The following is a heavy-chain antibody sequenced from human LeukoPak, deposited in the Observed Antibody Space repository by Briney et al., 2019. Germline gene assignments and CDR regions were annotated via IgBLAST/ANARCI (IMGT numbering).Heavy chain of an antibody. CDR1: GFTFSSYE. CDR2: ISSSSSYI. D-gene: IGHD3-22*01. J-gene: IGHJ5*02. V-gene: IGHV3-21*01. CDR3: AREVTTDYFDSSGFAPLNCFDP. Sequence: PGGSLRLSCAASGFTFSSYEMNWLRQAPGKGLEWVSSISSSSSYIYHADSVKGRFTISRDNAKNSLYLQMNSLRAEDTAVYYCAREVTTDYFDSSGFAPLNCFDPWGQGTPVTVSS.